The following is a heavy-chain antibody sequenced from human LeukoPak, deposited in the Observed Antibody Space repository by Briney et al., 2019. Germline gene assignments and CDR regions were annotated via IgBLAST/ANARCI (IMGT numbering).Heavy chain of an antibody. CDR2: IYSRGT. CDR3: ARATGPRIAAAGTFDP. Sequence: KPSETLSLTCTVSGGSISSYYLSWIRQPAGKGLEWIGRIYSRGTTYNPSLKDRVTMSADTSRNHVSLTLNSVTAADTAVYYCARATGPRIAAAGTFDPWGQGTLVTVSS. J-gene: IGHJ5*02. CDR1: GGSISSYY. V-gene: IGHV4-4*07. D-gene: IGHD6-13*01.